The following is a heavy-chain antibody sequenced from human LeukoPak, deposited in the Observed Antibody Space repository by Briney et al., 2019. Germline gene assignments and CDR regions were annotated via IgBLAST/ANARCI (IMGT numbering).Heavy chain of an antibody. V-gene: IGHV4-34*01. CDR2: VNHSGST. Sequence: KPSETLSLTCAVYGGSFSGYYWNWIRQPPGKGLEWIGEVNHSGSTNYNPSLKSRVTISLDTSMNQFSLRLSSVAAADTAVYYCARLAAAGNWFDPWGQGTLVTVSS. D-gene: IGHD6-13*01. CDR1: GGSFSGYY. CDR3: ARLAAAGNWFDP. J-gene: IGHJ5*02.